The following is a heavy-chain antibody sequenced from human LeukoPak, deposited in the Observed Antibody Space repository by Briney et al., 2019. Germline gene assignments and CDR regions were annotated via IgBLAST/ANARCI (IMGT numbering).Heavy chain of an antibody. D-gene: IGHD5-18*01. J-gene: IGHJ5*02. CDR1: GGSISSSSYY. CDR3: ARVLRRGYSYGPQIWFDP. CDR2: IYYSGSA. V-gene: IGHV4-39*01. Sequence: SETLSLTCTVSGGSISSSSYYWGWIRQPPGKGLEWIGSIYYSGSAYYNPSLKSRVTISVDTSKNQFSLKLSSVTAADTAVYYCARVLRRGYSYGPQIWFDPWGQGTLVTVSS.